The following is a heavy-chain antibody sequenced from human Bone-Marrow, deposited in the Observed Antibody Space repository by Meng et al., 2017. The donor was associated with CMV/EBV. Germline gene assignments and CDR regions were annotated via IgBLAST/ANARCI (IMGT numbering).Heavy chain of an antibody. Sequence: GESLKISCAASGLTFSSYWMSWVRQAPGKGLEWVANIKQDGSEKYYVDSVKGRFTISRDNAKNSLYLQMNSLRAEDTAVYYCARDAYYYGSGSYGFDYWGQGTLVTVSS. CDR1: GLTFSSYW. D-gene: IGHD3-10*01. CDR3: ARDAYYYGSGSYGFDY. CDR2: IKQDGSEK. V-gene: IGHV3-7*01. J-gene: IGHJ4*02.